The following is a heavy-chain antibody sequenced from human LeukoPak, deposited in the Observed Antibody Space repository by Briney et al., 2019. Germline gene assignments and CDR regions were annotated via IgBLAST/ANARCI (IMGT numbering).Heavy chain of an antibody. CDR1: GYTFTGYY. J-gene: IGHJ4*02. V-gene: IGHV1-2*02. Sequence: ASVKVSCKASGYTFTGYYMHWVRQAPGQGLEWMGWINPNSGGTNYAQKFQGRVTMTRDTSISTAYMELSRLRSDDTAVYYCAREGYYGSGSYTDFDYWGQGTLVTVSS. D-gene: IGHD3-10*01. CDR2: INPNSGGT. CDR3: AREGYYGSGSYTDFDY.